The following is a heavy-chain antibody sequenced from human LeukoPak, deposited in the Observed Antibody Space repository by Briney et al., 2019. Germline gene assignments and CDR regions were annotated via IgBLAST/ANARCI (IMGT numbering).Heavy chain of an antibody. D-gene: IGHD3-22*01. CDR3: AKVSAFYYDSGGYSGPFYY. V-gene: IGHV3-23*01. J-gene: IGHJ4*02. CDR1: GFTFSSYA. CDR2: ISGSGGTT. Sequence: GGSLRLSCAASGFTFSSYAMGWVRQAPGKGLEWVSSISGSGGTTYYADSVKGRFTISRDNSNNTLYLQMRSLTAEDTAVYFCAKVSAFYYDSGGYSGPFYYRGQGTLVPVSS.